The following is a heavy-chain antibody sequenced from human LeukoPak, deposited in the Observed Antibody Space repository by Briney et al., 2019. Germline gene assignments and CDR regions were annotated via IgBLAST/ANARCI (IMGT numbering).Heavy chain of an antibody. CDR2: ISTGGDI. CDR3: ARIRRIGIDWYADDN. D-gene: IGHD3-9*01. V-gene: IGHV4-4*08. Sequence: SDTLSLTCAVSAGSICNSYCSWARQPPGKGLEFIGYISTGGDINYNPSLRSRATMSINTSNNRLSLTLTSVTTADTAVYYCARIRRIGIDWYADDNWGQGILVTVSS. J-gene: IGHJ1*01. CDR1: AGSICNSY.